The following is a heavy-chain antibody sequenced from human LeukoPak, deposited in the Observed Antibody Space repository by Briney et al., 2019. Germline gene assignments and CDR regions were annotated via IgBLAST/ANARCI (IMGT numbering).Heavy chain of an antibody. D-gene: IGHD2-2*01. Sequence: GASVKVSCKASGYAFTGYFMHWVRQAPGQGLEWMGWINPNNGGTNYAQKFQGRVTMTRDTSISTAYMDLSRLTSDDTAVYYCTKSGRRSTSRVHYYYYMDVWGKGTTVTVSS. V-gene: IGHV1-2*02. CDR1: GYAFTGYF. CDR2: INPNNGGT. J-gene: IGHJ6*03. CDR3: TKSGRRSTSRVHYYYYMDV.